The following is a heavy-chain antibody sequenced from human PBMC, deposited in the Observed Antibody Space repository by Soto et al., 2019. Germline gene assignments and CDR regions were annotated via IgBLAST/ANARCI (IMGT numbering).Heavy chain of an antibody. Sequence: SETLSLTCTVSGGSISSYYWSWIRQPPGKGLEWIGYIYYSGSTDYDPSLKSRVTISVDTSKNQFSLKLSSVTAADTAVYYCARRWATYFDFWGQGTLVTVAS. CDR2: IYYSGST. CDR1: GGSISSYY. D-gene: IGHD6-13*01. J-gene: IGHJ4*02. V-gene: IGHV4-59*01. CDR3: ARRWATYFDF.